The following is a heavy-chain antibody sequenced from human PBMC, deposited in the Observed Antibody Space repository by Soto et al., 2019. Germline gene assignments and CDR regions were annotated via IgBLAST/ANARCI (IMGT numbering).Heavy chain of an antibody. CDR2: IKQDGSVK. D-gene: IGHD3-22*01. CDR3: ARVRYYHDVSGYRWFDP. V-gene: IGHV3-7*05. J-gene: IGHJ5*02. CDR1: GFTFSNYW. Sequence: EVQLVESGGGLVQPGGSLRLSCVASGFTFSNYWMTWVRQAPGKGLEWVASIKQDGSVKWYVDSVKGRFTVSRDNGENKLYLQMNSLRAEDTAVYYCARVRYYHDVSGYRWFDPWGQGTLVTVSS.